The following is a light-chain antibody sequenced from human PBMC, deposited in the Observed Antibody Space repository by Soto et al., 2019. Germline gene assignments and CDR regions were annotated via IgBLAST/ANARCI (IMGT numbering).Light chain of an antibody. CDR3: QQYNNWLTWT. Sequence: EIVLTQSPGTLSLSPGERDTLSCRASQRVSSSYLAWYQQKPGQAPRLLIYGASTRATGIPARFSGSGSGTEFTLTISSLQSEDFAVYYCQQYNNWLTWTFGQGTKVDIK. CDR2: GAS. CDR1: QRVSSSY. J-gene: IGKJ1*01. V-gene: IGKV3-15*01.